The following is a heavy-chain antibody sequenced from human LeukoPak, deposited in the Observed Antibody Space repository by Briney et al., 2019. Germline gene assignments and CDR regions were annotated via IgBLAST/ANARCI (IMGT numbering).Heavy chain of an antibody. J-gene: IGHJ5*02. CDR2: ISGSGGST. D-gene: IGHD6-13*01. CDR1: GLTFSSYA. CDR3: ADWYSSSWYFPGWFDP. Sequence: GGSLRLSCAASGLTFSSYAMSWVRQAPGKGLKWVSAISGSGGSTYYADSVKGRFTISRDNSKNTLYLQMNSLRAEDTAVYYCADWYSSSWYFPGWFDPWGQGTLVAVSS. V-gene: IGHV3-23*01.